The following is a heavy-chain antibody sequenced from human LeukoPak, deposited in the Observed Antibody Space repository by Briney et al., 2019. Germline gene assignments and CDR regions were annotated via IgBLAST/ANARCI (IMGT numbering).Heavy chain of an antibody. Sequence: GGSLRLSCAASGFTFSSYSMNWVRQAPGKGLEWVSSISSSSSYIYYADSVKGRFTISRDNAKNSLYLQMNSLRAEDTAVYYCARGGSRSGYSSWFDPWGQGTLVTVSS. CDR2: ISSSSSYI. CDR3: ARGGSRSGYSSWFDP. CDR1: GFTFSSYS. V-gene: IGHV3-21*01. J-gene: IGHJ5*02. D-gene: IGHD3-22*01.